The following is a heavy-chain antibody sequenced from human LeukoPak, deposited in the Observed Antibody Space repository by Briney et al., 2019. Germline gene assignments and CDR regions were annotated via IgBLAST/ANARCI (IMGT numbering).Heavy chain of an antibody. V-gene: IGHV3-49*03. Sequence: GGSLRLSYTASGFTFGDYAMSWFRQAPGKGLEWVGFIRSKAYGGTTEYAASVKGRFTISRDDSKSIAYLQMNSLKTEDTAVYYCTRGRYDILTGYYDWGQGTLVTVSS. CDR1: GFTFGDYA. J-gene: IGHJ4*02. CDR3: TRGRYDILTGYYD. CDR2: IRSKAYGGTT. D-gene: IGHD3-9*01.